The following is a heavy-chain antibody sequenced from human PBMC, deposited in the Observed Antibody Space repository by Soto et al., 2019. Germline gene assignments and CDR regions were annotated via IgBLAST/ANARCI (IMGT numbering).Heavy chain of an antibody. V-gene: IGHV3-30-3*01. CDR1: GFTFSSYA. Sequence: QVQLVESGGGVVQPGRSLRLSCAASGFTFSSYAKHWVRQATDKELEWVAVISYDGSNKYYADSVKGRFTISRDNSKNTLYLQMNSLRAEDTAVYYCARGPLYYYDSSGYPVYCGQGTLVTVSS. CDR3: ARGPLYYYDSSGYPVY. J-gene: IGHJ4*02. CDR2: ISYDGSNK. D-gene: IGHD3-22*01.